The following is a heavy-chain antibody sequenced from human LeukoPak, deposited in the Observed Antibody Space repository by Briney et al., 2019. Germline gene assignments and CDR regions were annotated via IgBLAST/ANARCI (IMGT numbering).Heavy chain of an antibody. CDR3: AKAQELGNYEFFLFDY. CDR1: VFTFSSYW. D-gene: IGHD7-27*01. CDR2: IKQDGSEK. V-gene: IGHV3-7*05. Sequence: GGSLRLSCTASVFTFSSYWMSWVRQAPGKGLEWVANIKQDGSEKYYVGSVKGRFTISRDNAKNSLYLQMNSLRAEDTAVYYCAKAQELGNYEFFLFDYWGQGTLVTVSS. J-gene: IGHJ4*02.